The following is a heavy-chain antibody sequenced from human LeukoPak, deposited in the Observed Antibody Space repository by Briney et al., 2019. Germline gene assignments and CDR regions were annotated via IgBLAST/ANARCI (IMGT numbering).Heavy chain of an antibody. J-gene: IGHJ5*02. V-gene: IGHV4-34*01. CDR2: INHSGST. Sequence: PSGTLSLTCAVYGGSFSGYYWSWIRQPPGKGLEWIGEINHSGSTNYNPSLKSRVTISVDTSKNQFSLKLSSVTAADTAVYYCARGLGGAPTTVLSWGQGTLVTVSS. D-gene: IGHD4-17*01. CDR3: ARGLGGAPTTVLS. CDR1: GGSFSGYY.